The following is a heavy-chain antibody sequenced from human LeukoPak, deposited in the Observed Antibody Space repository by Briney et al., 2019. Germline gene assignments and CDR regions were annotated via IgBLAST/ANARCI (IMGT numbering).Heavy chain of an antibody. J-gene: IGHJ5*02. Sequence: GASVKVSCKVSGGTFSSYAISWVRQAPGQGLEWMGWISAYNGNTNYAQKLQGRVTMTTDTSTSTAYMELRSLRSDDTAVYYCAREYDFWSGRNWFDPWGQGTLVTVSP. CDR1: GGTFSSYA. V-gene: IGHV1-18*01. D-gene: IGHD3-3*01. CDR2: ISAYNGNT. CDR3: AREYDFWSGRNWFDP.